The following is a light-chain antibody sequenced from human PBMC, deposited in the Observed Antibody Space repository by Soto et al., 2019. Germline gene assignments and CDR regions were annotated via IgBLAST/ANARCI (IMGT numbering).Light chain of an antibody. Sequence: DIQLTQSPSFLSASVGDRVTITCRASQAISSSLAWHQHNPGKAPKLLIYAASTFHNGVPSSFSGSGSGTEFTLTISSLQPEDFATYYCQHLNDYRYTFGQGTKVEIK. CDR1: QAISSS. CDR2: AAS. J-gene: IGKJ2*01. V-gene: IGKV1-9*01. CDR3: QHLNDYRYT.